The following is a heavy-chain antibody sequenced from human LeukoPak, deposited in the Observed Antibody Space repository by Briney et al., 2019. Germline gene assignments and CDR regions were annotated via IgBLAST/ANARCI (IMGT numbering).Heavy chain of an antibody. Sequence: SQTLSFTCAISGASVSSNSAAWNWIRQSPSRGLEWLGRTYYRSKWDNDYAVSVKSRITINPDTSKNQFSLQLSSVTAADTAVYYCAREPYYDFWSGKYYFDYWGQGTLVTVSS. CDR3: AREPYYDFWSGKYYFDY. D-gene: IGHD3-3*01. CDR1: GASVSSNSAA. J-gene: IGHJ4*02. V-gene: IGHV6-1*01. CDR2: TYYRSKWDN.